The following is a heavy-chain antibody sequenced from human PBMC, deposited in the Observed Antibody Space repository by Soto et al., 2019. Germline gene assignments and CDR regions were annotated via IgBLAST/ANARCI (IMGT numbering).Heavy chain of an antibody. CDR2: ISGSGGTI. J-gene: IGHJ4*02. CDR3: AKLRGSGWYFHY. D-gene: IGHD6-19*01. V-gene: IGHV3-23*01. CDR1: GFTFSDFA. Sequence: EVQVLESGGGLVQPGGSLRLSCVASGFTFSDFAMSWVRQAPGKGLEWVSSISGSGGTIYYADSVKGRFTISRDNSNNTLYLQMHSLRADDPAVYFCAKLRGSGWYFHYWGQGTLVAVSS.